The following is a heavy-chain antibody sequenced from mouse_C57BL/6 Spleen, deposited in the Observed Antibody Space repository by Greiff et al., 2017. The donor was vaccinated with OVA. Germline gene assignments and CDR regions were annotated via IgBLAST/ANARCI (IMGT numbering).Heavy chain of an antibody. V-gene: IGHV1-42*01. CDR2: INPGAGGT. D-gene: IGHD2-10*02. Sequence: EVQLKESGPGLVKPGASLKISCKASGYSFTGYYMNWVRQSPEKSLEWIGEINPGAGGTTYPQKFQAQSTLTVDKSSSTAYMQLKSLAAEDSAVYYCAYGNNDYWGQGTTLTVSS. CDR1: GYSFTGYY. J-gene: IGHJ2*01. CDR3: AYGNNDY.